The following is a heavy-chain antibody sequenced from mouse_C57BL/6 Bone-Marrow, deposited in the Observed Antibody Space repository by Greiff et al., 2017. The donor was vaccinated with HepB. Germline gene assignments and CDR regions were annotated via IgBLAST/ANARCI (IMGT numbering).Heavy chain of an antibody. Sequence: QVQLQQSGAELVRPGTSVKVSCKASGYAFTNYLIEWVKQRPGQGLEWIGVINPGSGGTNYNEKFKGKATLTADKSSSNAYMQLSSLTSEDSAVYFCARGTYYFDYWGQGTTLTVSS. CDR3: ARGTYYFDY. CDR2: INPGSGGT. V-gene: IGHV1-54*01. CDR1: GYAFTNYL. J-gene: IGHJ2*01. D-gene: IGHD3-3*01.